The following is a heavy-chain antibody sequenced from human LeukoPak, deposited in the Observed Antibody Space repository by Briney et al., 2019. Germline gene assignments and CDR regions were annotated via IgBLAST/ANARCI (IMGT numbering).Heavy chain of an antibody. D-gene: IGHD3-22*01. CDR1: GGSIRSTTYY. V-gene: IGHV4-39*07. CDR3: ARAPHFFDTSGSRYYFDY. J-gene: IGHJ4*02. CDR2: IYYSGNT. Sequence: SETLSLTCTVSGGSIRSTTYYWGWIRQPPGKGLEWIGSIYYSGNTYYSPSLMSRVTISVDTSKNQFSLNLSSVTATDTAVYYCARAPHFFDTSGSRYYFDYWGQGALVTVSS.